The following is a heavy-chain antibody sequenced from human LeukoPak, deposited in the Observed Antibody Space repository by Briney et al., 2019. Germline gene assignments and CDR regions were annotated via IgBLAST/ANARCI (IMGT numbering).Heavy chain of an antibody. Sequence: PGGSLRLSCAASGFTFSSYAMHWVRQASGKGLEWVAVIWHDGSNKDYAASVKGRFTVSRDNSKNTLYLQINSLRAEDTAVYYCARERVTGTSYYYYYGMDVWGQGTTVTVSS. CDR3: ARERVTGTSYYYYYGMDV. V-gene: IGHV3-33*01. J-gene: IGHJ6*02. D-gene: IGHD6-19*01. CDR1: GFTFSSYA. CDR2: IWHDGSNK.